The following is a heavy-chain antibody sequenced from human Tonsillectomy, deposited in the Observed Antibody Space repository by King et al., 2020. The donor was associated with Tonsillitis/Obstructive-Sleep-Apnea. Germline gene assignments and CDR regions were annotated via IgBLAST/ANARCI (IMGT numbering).Heavy chain of an antibody. CDR1: GGSISSINW. Sequence: VQLQESGPGLVKPSGTLSLTCAVSGGSISSINWWSWVRQPPGKGLEWMGEIYHSGVTHYNPSLTSRVTISVDKAQNQCSLKLGSVTAADTAVYYRARGYSYGYDGNWGQGTLVTVSS. J-gene: IGHJ4*02. CDR3: ARGYSYGYDGN. V-gene: IGHV4-4*02. CDR2: IYHSGVT. D-gene: IGHD5-18*01.